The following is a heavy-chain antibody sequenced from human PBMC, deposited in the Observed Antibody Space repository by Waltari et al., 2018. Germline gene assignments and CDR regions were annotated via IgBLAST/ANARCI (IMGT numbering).Heavy chain of an antibody. J-gene: IGHJ4*02. V-gene: IGHV1-8*01. Sequence: QVQLVQSGAEVKKPGASVKVSCKASGYSFTNFDIYWVRQATGQGLEWMGWMNPNSGNTGYAEKFQDRVTMTSNISISSAYMELRSLRSEDTAVYYCARKTSRTIEYWGQGTLVTVSS. CDR3: ARKTSRTIEY. CDR1: GYSFTNFD. CDR2: MNPNSGNT. D-gene: IGHD2-2*01.